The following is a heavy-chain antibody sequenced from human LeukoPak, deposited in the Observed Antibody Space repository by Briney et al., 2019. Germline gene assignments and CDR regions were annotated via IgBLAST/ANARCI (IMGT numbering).Heavy chain of an antibody. V-gene: IGHV3-11*04. D-gene: IGHD4-17*01. CDR3: ARMAKTTVTTEEN. Sequence: GGSLRLSCAASGFTFSDYYMSWIRQAPGKGLEWVSYISSSGSTIYYADSVKGRFTISRDNAKNSLYLQMNSLRAEDTAVYYCARMAKTTVTTEENWGQGTLVTVSS. J-gene: IGHJ4*02. CDR1: GFTFSDYY. CDR2: ISSSGSTI.